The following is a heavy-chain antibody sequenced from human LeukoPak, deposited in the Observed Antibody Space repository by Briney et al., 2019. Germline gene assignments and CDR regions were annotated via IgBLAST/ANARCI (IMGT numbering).Heavy chain of an antibody. CDR1: GGSFSGYY. CDR3: ASRQYQLLSRYYYYMDV. CDR2: INHSGST. D-gene: IGHD2-2*01. J-gene: IGHJ6*03. Sequence: SETLSPTCAVYGGSFSGYYWSWIRQPPGKGLEWIGEINHSGSTNYNPSLKSRVTISVDTSKNQFSLKLSSVTAADTAVYYCASRQYQLLSRYYYYMDVWGKGTTVTVSS. V-gene: IGHV4-34*01.